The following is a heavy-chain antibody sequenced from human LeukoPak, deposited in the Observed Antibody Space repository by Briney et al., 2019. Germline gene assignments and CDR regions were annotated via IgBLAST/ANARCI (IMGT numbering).Heavy chain of an antibody. V-gene: IGHV3-23*01. Sequence: GGSLRLSCAASGFTVSNYAMSWVRQAPGKGLEWVSAISASGGNTYYADSVKGRFTSSRDNSRNALYLQMNSLRVEDTAVYYCAISEAYWGQGTLVTVSS. CDR1: GFTVSNYA. J-gene: IGHJ4*02. CDR3: AISEAY. CDR2: ISASGGNT.